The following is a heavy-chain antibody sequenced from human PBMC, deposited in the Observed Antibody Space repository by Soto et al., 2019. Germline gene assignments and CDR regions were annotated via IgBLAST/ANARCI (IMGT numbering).Heavy chain of an antibody. V-gene: IGHV3-21*01. CDR3: ARDRNLSPYSSSSCDY. Sequence: PGGSLRLSCAASGFTFSSYSMNWVRQAPGKGLEWVSSISSSRSYIYYADSVKGRFTISRDNAKNSLYLQMNSLRAEDTAVYYCARDRNLSPYSSSSCDYWGQGTLVTVSS. CDR2: ISSSRSYI. CDR1: GFTFSSYS. J-gene: IGHJ4*02. D-gene: IGHD6-13*01.